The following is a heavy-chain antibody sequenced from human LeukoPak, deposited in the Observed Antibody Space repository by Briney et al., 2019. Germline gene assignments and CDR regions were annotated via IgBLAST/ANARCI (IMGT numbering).Heavy chain of an antibody. D-gene: IGHD2-15*01. J-gene: IGHJ4*02. CDR2: VYYDGTT. CDR1: VGSISNYY. CDR3: AREDYCSGGICYPMKFDY. Sequence: PSETLSLTCTVSVGSISNYYWSWIRQPPGKGLEWIGFVYYDGTTNYSPSLKSRVTISVDTSKNQFSLMFSSVTAADTAVYYCAREDYCSGGICYPMKFDYWGQGTLATVSS. V-gene: IGHV4-59*01.